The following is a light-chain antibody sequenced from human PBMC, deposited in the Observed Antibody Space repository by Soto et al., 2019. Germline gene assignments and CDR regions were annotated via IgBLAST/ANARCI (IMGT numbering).Light chain of an antibody. CDR1: QSISSW. Sequence: DIQMTQSPSTLSASVGDRVTITCRASQSISSWLAWYQQKPGKAPKLLIYDASSLESGVPSRFSGSGSGTAFTLTISSLQPDDFATYYCQQYNSYLMYTFGQGTKLEIK. CDR3: QQYNSYLMYT. CDR2: DAS. V-gene: IGKV1-5*01. J-gene: IGKJ2*01.